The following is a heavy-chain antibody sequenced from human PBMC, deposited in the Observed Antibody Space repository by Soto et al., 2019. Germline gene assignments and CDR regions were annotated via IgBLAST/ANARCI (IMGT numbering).Heavy chain of an antibody. Sequence: QITLKESGPTLLKPTQTLTLTCTFSGFSLSTSGVGVGWIRQPPGKALEWLALIYWDDDKRYSPSLKSRLTIXXDXSTXQVVLTMTNMDPVDTATYYCAHRQTRGVMTYYFDYWGQGTLVTVSS. CDR3: AHRQTRGVMTYYFDY. V-gene: IGHV2-5*02. J-gene: IGHJ4*02. D-gene: IGHD3-16*01. CDR2: IYWDDDK. CDR1: GFSLSTSGVG.